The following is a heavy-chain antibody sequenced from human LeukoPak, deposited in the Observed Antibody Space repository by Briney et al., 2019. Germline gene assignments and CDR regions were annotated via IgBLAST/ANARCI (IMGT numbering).Heavy chain of an antibody. D-gene: IGHD4-17*01. Sequence: SGRSLRLSCAPSGFTFSRHGMHWVRQAPGKGLEWVSGISGSGGSTYYADSVKGRFTISRDNSKNTLYLQMNSLRAEDTAVYYCANRKDYGNYHFEYWGQGTLVTVSS. J-gene: IGHJ4*02. CDR3: ANRKDYGNYHFEY. CDR1: GFTFSRHG. V-gene: IGHV3-23*01. CDR2: ISGSGGST.